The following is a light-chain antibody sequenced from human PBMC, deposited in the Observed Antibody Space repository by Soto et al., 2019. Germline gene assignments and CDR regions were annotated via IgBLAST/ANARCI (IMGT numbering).Light chain of an antibody. CDR3: SSYTSSSPL. CDR2: DVS. CDR1: SSDVGGYNY. J-gene: IGLJ2*01. Sequence: QSALTQPASVSGSPGQSITISCTGTSSDVGGYNYVSWYQQHPGKDPKLMIYDVSNRPSGVSNRFSGSKSGNTASLTISGLQAEDEADYYCSSYTSSSPLFGGGTKLTVL. V-gene: IGLV2-14*01.